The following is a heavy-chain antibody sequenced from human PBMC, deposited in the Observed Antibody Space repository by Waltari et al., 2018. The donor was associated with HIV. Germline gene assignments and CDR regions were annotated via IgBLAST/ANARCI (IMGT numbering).Heavy chain of an antibody. CDR1: GFTFSDHY. CDR2: TKKKANSYTT. D-gene: IGHD1-26*01. V-gene: IGHV3-72*01. Sequence: EVQLVESGGGLVQPGGSLRLSCAASGFTFSDHYMDWVRQAPGKGLEWVGRTKKKANSYTTEYAASVKGRFTISRDDSKNSLYLQMNSLKTEDTAVYYGARVTGAGAGRDYWGQGTLVTVSS. J-gene: IGHJ4*02. CDR3: ARVTGAGAGRDY.